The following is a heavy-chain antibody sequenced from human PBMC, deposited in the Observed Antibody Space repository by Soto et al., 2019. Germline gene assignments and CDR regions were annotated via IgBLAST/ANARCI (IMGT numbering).Heavy chain of an antibody. CDR2: XXYDGSHK. Sequence: QVQLVESGGGVVQPGRSLRLSCAGSGFTFSNYGLHWVRQAPGKGLEWVAXXXYDGSHKYYADSVKGRFTISRDNSNNMLYLQMDSLRAEDTAVYYCAKDGAPRYCSRSSCHPAGAYWGQGTLVTVSS. V-gene: IGHV3-30*18. CDR3: AKDGAPRYCSRSSCHPAGAY. CDR1: GFTFSNYG. J-gene: IGHJ4*02. D-gene: IGHD2-15*01.